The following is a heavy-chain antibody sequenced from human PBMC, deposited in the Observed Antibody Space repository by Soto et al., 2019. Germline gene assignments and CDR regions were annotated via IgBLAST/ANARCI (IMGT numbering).Heavy chain of an antibody. CDR1: GEYISSSSYY. D-gene: IGHD2-21*02. CDR2: IYHSGRT. V-gene: IGHV4-39*01. Sequence: PSETLAHTSIVSGEYISSSSYYWGWIRQPPGKGLEWIGSIYHSGRTYYNPSLKSRVSISIDTSKNQFSLKLSSVTAADTALYYCARQRTTVVTQAYFDYWGQGALVTVSS. J-gene: IGHJ4*02. CDR3: ARQRTTVVTQAYFDY.